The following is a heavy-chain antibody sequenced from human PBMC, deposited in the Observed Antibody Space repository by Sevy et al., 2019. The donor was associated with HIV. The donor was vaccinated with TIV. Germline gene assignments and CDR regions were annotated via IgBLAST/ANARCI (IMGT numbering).Heavy chain of an antibody. CDR3: TTDREYGDYKGGFDY. Sequence: GGSLRLSCAVSGFTFTNAWMGWVRQAPGKGLEWVGRIRSNTDGGTTDYAAPLKARFTISSDDSKITMYLQMNILKSADTAVYYCTTDREYGDYKGGFDYWGQGTLVTVSS. J-gene: IGHJ4*02. V-gene: IGHV3-15*01. D-gene: IGHD4-17*01. CDR2: IRSNTDGGTT. CDR1: GFTFTNAW.